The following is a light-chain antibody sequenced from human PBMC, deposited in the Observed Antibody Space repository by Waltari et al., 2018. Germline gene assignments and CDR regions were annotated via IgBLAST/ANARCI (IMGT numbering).Light chain of an antibody. V-gene: IGLV1-51*01. CDR1: SSNIGNNY. J-gene: IGLJ2*01. CDR2: DKT. CDR3: GTWDSSLSEVV. Sequence: QSVLTQPPSVSAAPGQKVTISCSGSSSNIGNNYVSWYQQLPGTAPKRLIYDKTKRPAGIPGRFCGSKCGTSATLGIPGLQTGDEADYYCGTWDSSLSEVVFGGGTKLTVL.